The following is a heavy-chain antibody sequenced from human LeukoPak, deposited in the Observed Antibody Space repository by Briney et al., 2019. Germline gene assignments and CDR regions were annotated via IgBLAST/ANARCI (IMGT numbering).Heavy chain of an antibody. J-gene: IGHJ4*01. Sequence: GGSLRLSCTASGFTFKDYAMYWVRQAPGKGLEWVSGISRNSGTTDYADSVKGRFTVSRDNAKDSPYLQMNSLRLEDTAWYYCAKADCSPVTCYVKDYWGHGTLVTVSS. CDR2: ISRNSGTT. CDR3: AKADCSPVTCYVKDY. CDR1: GFTFKDYA. V-gene: IGHV3-9*01. D-gene: IGHD2-2*01.